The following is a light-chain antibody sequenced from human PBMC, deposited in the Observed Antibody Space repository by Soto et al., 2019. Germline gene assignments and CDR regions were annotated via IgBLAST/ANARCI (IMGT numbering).Light chain of an antibody. CDR3: QQRLAGPWT. V-gene: IGKV3-11*01. Sequence: IVLTQSPATLSLSPGDGVNLSCRASQSITEFLAWYQQRPGQPPRLLIYEASDMPSGVPARFSGSGSGTDFTLTISGLEPEDFASYYCQQRLAGPWTFGQGTRVEI. J-gene: IGKJ1*01. CDR2: EAS. CDR1: QSITEF.